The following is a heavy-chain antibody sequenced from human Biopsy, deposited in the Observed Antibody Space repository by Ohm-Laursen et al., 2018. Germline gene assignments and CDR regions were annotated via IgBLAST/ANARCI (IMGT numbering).Heavy chain of an antibody. D-gene: IGHD2-2*01. J-gene: IGHJ6*02. CDR2: ISDTGTT. CDR1: GGSIGGSGDY. Sequence: PPGTLSLTCTVSGGSIGGSGDYWSWIRQPPGKGLEWIGYISDTGTTNYNPSLRGRVAMSVDTSKNQFSLQLTSVTAADTAVYFCARDVKRYCSGTSCYSGYFGMDVWGQGTTVTVS. V-gene: IGHV4-61*08. CDR3: ARDVKRYCSGTSCYSGYFGMDV.